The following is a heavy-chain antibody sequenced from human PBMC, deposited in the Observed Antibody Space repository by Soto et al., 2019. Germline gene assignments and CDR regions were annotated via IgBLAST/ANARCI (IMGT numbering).Heavy chain of an antibody. Sequence: TLFPTCTFSGGPVVKGGSHFNWIRLHPEKGLEWMGYINYRGTTNYNAALKSRILISVDTSKNQFSLRLTSVTAADTAVYYCARDAPGAAPYWGQGTLVTVSS. J-gene: IGHJ4*02. CDR2: INYRGTT. V-gene: IGHV4-31*03. D-gene: IGHD6-13*01. CDR1: GGPVVKGGSH. CDR3: ARDAPGAAPY.